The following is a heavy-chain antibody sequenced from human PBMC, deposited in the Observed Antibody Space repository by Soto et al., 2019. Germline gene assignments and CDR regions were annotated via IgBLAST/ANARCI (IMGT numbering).Heavy chain of an antibody. CDR3: AKSVWPLTCGGDCYYTSGFDY. Sequence: GSLRLSWAASGFSFSSYAMSWVRQAPGKGLEWVSAISGSGGSTYYADSVKGRFTISRDNSKNTLYLQMNSLRAEDTAVYYCAKSVWPLTCGGDCYYTSGFDYWGQGTLVTASS. J-gene: IGHJ4*02. CDR1: GFSFSSYA. CDR2: ISGSGGST. D-gene: IGHD2-21*02. V-gene: IGHV3-23*01.